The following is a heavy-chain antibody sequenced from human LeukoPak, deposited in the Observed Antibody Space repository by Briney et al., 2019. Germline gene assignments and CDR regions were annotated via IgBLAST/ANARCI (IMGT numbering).Heavy chain of an antibody. J-gene: IGHJ4*02. CDR1: GGSISSYY. V-gene: IGHV4-34*01. D-gene: IGHD2-8*01. Sequence: SETLSLTCTVSGGSISSYYWTWIRQPPGKGLEWIGEINHSGSINYNPSLKSRVTISADMSKNQFSLKLISVTAADTAVYYCARHAIAYYCDYWGQGTLVTVSS. CDR3: ARHAIAYYCDY. CDR2: INHSGSI.